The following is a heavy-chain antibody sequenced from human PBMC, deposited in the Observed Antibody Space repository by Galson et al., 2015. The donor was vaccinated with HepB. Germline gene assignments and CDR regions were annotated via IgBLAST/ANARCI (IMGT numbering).Heavy chain of an antibody. CDR2: IIPIFGTA. D-gene: IGHD4-17*01. CDR1: GGTFSSYA. V-gene: IGHV1-69*13. J-gene: IGHJ3*02. Sequence: SVKVSCKASGGTFSSYAISWVRQAPGQGLEWMGGIIPIFGTANYAQKFQGRVTITADESTSTAYMELSSLRSEDTAVYYCAFPETTVTTWADAFDIWGQGTMVTVSS. CDR3: AFPETTVTTWADAFDI.